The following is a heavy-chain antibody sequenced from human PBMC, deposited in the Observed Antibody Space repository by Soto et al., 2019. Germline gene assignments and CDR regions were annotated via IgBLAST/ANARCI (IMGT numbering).Heavy chain of an antibody. Sequence: PGGSLRLSCAASGFTVSSNYMSWVRQAPGKGLEWVSVIYSGGSTYYADSVKGRFTISGHNSKNTLYLQMNSLRAEDTAVCYCARDDRSKDVFYIWGQGTMVLASS. V-gene: IGHV3-53*04. CDR2: IYSGGST. D-gene: IGHD3-10*01. CDR3: ARDDRSKDVFYI. J-gene: IGHJ3*02. CDR1: GFTVSSNY.